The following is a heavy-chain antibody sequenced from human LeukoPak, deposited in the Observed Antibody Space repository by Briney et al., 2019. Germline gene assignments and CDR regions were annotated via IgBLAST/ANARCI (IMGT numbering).Heavy chain of an antibody. J-gene: IGHJ3*02. D-gene: IGHD4-17*01. CDR1: GGTFSSYA. V-gene: IGHV1-69*06. Sequence: SVSVSCKASGGTFSSYAISWVRQAPGQGLEWMGRIIPIFGTANYAQKFQGRVTITADKSTSTAYMELSSLRSEDTAVYYCARDETYGAPGDIWGQGTMVTVSS. CDR3: ARDETYGAPGDI. CDR2: IIPIFGTA.